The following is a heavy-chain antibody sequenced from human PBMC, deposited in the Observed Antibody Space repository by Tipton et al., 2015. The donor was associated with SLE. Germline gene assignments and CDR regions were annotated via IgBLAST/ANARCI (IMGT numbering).Heavy chain of an antibody. D-gene: IGHD3-16*01. CDR2: ISHSGSA. CDR1: RGSFSGYA. CDR3: ARGVSGYFSYCYMDV. V-gene: IGHV4-34*01. J-gene: IGHJ6*03. Sequence: TLSLTCAVSRGSFSGYAWNWIRQAPGKGPEWIGEISHSGSANYNASLKSRVTMSLDNSNTQFSLRLSSVTAADTAVYYCARGVSGYFSYCYMDVWGKGTTVTISS.